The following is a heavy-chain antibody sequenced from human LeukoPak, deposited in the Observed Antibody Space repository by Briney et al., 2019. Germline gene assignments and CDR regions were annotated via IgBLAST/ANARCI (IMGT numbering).Heavy chain of an antibody. CDR1: GGSISSGNYY. Sequence: KSSETLSLTCTVSGGSISSGNYYWNWVRQPAGKGLEWIGHIYTSGTTNYNPSLKSRVTISVDTSKNQISLKLTSVTAADTAVYYCARREGRYFDWLPSETWNYWGQGTLVTVSS. CDR2: IYTSGTT. J-gene: IGHJ4*02. V-gene: IGHV4-61*09. CDR3: ARREGRYFDWLPSETWNY. D-gene: IGHD3-9*01.